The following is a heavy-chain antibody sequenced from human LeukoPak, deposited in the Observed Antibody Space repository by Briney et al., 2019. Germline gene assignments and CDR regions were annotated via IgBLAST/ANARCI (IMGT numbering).Heavy chain of an antibody. V-gene: IGHV3-15*01. J-gene: IGHJ4*02. Sequence: GGSLRLSCAASGFTFSNAWMSWVRQAPGKGLEWVGRIKSKTDGGTTDYAAPVKGRFTISRDDPKNTLYLQMNSLKTEDTAAYYCTTDKITIFGVVIGTHWGQGTLVTVSS. CDR1: GFTFSNAW. CDR2: IKSKTDGGTT. D-gene: IGHD3-3*01. CDR3: TTDKITIFGVVIGTH.